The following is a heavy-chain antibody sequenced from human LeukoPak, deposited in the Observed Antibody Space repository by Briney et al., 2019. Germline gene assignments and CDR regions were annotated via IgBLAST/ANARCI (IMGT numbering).Heavy chain of an antibody. CDR3: VGDPDYGGYSRFDY. J-gene: IGHJ4*02. Sequence: QPGRSLRLSCAASGFTFSSYAMSWVRQAPGKGLEWVSAISGSGGGTYYADSVKGRFTISRDNDKNTLYLQMNSLRGEDTAMYYCVGDPDYGGYSRFDYWGQGTLVTVSS. D-gene: IGHD4-23*01. CDR2: ISGSGGGT. V-gene: IGHV3-23*01. CDR1: GFTFSSYA.